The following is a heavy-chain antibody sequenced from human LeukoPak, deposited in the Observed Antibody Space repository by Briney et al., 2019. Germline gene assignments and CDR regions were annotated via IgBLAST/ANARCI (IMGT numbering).Heavy chain of an antibody. CDR2: ISSSGSTI. CDR1: GFTFSSYE. CDR3: AREGVGATTDDY. J-gene: IGHJ4*02. V-gene: IGHV3-48*03. Sequence: GSLRLSCAASGFTFSSYEMNWVRQAPGKGLEGVSYISSSGSTIYYADSVKGRFTISRDNAKNSLYLQMNSLRAEDTAVYYCAREGVGATTDDYWGQGTLVTVSS. D-gene: IGHD1-26*01.